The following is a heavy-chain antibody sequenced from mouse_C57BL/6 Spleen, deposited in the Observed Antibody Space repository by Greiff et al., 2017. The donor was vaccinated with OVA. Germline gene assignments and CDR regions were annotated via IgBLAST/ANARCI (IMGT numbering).Heavy chain of an antibody. D-gene: IGHD2-1*01. V-gene: IGHV1-85*01. CDR2: IYPRAGST. CDR1: GYTFTSYD. CDR3: AREGVYYGNYEAMDY. Sequence: QVQLQQSGPELVKPGASVKLSCKASGYTFTSYDINWVKQRPGQGLEWIGWIYPRAGSTNYNEKFKGKAILTVDTSSSTAYMELQSLTSEDSAVYVCAREGVYYGNYEAMDYWGQGTSVTVSS. J-gene: IGHJ4*01.